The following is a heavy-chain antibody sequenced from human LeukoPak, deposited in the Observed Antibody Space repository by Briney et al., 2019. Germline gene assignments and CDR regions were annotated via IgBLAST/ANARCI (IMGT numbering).Heavy chain of an antibody. V-gene: IGHV4-31*03. CDR3: ARGRQVSGSAIFDY. CDR2: IYYSGST. Sequence: SETLSLTCTVSGGSISSGGYYWSWLRQHPGTGLEWVGYIYYSGSTYYNPSLKSRVTISVDTSKNQFSLKLSSVTAADTAVYYCARGRQVSGSAIFDYWGQGTLVTVSS. D-gene: IGHD3-10*01. J-gene: IGHJ4*02. CDR1: GGSISSGGYY.